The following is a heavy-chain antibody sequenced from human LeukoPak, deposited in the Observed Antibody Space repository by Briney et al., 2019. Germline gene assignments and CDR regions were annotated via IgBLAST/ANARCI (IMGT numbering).Heavy chain of an antibody. CDR3: VRAGHYDSSGYGGDY. V-gene: IGHV3-72*01. CDR1: GCTFINAW. Sequence: PGGSLRLSCASAGCTFINAWITLGRLAPRKGVELVGRIRDKANNSTTAYATSVKGRLTYSRDSAKNSLYLQMNRLNTENTAVYHCVRAGHYDSSGYGGDYWGQGTLVTVSS. D-gene: IGHD3-22*01. J-gene: IGHJ4*02. CDR2: IRDKANNSTT.